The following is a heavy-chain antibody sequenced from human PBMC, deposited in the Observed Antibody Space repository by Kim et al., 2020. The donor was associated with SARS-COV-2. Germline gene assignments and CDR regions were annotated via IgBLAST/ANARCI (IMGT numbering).Heavy chain of an antibody. J-gene: IGHJ6*02. CDR1: GFTVSSNY. CDR3: ASDFHGYNYRGNHDYGLDV. V-gene: IGHV3-53*05. Sequence: GGSLRLSCAASGFTVSSNYMSWVRQAPGKGLEWVSIIYSAGSTYYADSVNGRFTIPRDNSTNTLYLQMNSLRPEDTAVYYCASDFHGYNYRGNHDYGLDVLGQGTTVTVAS. CDR2: IYSAGST. D-gene: IGHD5-18*01.